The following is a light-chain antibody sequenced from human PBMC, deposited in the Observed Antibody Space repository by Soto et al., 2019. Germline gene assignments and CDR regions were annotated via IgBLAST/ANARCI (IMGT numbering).Light chain of an antibody. Sequence: EIVMTQSPATLSVSPWERATFSCRASHSVSSTLAWYQQNSGQAPRLLIYGASSRAIHTPARFSGSGSGTDFALTISGLEPEDFAVYYCQHFGNSLWTFGQGTKVDIK. CDR2: GAS. CDR1: HSVSST. J-gene: IGKJ1*01. V-gene: IGKV3D-15*01. CDR3: QHFGNSLWT.